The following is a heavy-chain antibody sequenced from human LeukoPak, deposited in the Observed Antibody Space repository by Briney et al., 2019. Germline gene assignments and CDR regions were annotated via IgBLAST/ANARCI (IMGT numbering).Heavy chain of an antibody. V-gene: IGHV3-30*04. CDR1: GFTFSNYA. J-gene: IGHJ4*02. CDR2: ISYDGSNK. D-gene: IGHD2-21*02. Sequence: RSLRLSCAASGFTFSNYAMHWVRQAPGKGLEWVTIISYDGSNKYYADSVKGRFTISRDNSKNTLYLQMNSLRAEDTAVYYCAKARGVVVTATPHDYWGQGTLVTVSS. CDR3: AKARGVVVTATPHDY.